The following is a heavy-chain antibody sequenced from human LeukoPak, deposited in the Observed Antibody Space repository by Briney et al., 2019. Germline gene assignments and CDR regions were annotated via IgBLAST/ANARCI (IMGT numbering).Heavy chain of an antibody. D-gene: IGHD2-2*01. J-gene: IGHJ5*02. V-gene: IGHV3-30*04. CDR3: ARGGDIVVVPAALIGWLDP. CDR2: ISYDGSNK. CDR1: GFTFSSYA. Sequence: GRSLRLSCAASGFTFSSYAMHWVRQAPGKGLEWVAVISYDGSNKYYADSVKGRFTISRDNSKNTLYLQTNSLRAEDTAVYYCARGGDIVVVPAALIGWLDPWGQGTLVTVSS.